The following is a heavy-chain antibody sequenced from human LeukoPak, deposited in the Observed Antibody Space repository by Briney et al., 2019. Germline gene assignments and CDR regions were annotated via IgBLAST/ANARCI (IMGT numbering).Heavy chain of an antibody. CDR3: ASPGGAWIQLWSLDY. V-gene: IGHV3-23*01. CDR2: ISGSGGST. D-gene: IGHD5-18*01. CDR1: GFTFSSYA. J-gene: IGHJ4*02. Sequence: GGSLRLSCAASGFTFSSYAMSWVRQAPGKGLECVSAISGSGGSTYYADSVKGRFTISRDNSKNTLYLQMNSLRAEDTAVYYCASPGGAWIQLWSLDYWGQGTLVTVSS.